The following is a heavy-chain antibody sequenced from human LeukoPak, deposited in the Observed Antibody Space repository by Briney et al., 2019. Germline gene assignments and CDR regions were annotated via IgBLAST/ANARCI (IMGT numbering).Heavy chain of an antibody. CDR1: GFTFSSYW. CDR3: ARHPSGRGYCSSTSCYGGRLWVRYFQH. J-gene: IGHJ1*01. D-gene: IGHD2-2*01. CDR2: IKQDGSEK. V-gene: IGHV3-7*03. Sequence: GGSLRLSCGASGFTFSSYWMSWVRQAPGKGLEWVANIKQDGSEKYYVDSVKGRFTISRDNAKNSLYLQMNSLRAEDTAVYYCARHPSGRGYCSSTSCYGGRLWVRYFQHWGQGTLVTVSS.